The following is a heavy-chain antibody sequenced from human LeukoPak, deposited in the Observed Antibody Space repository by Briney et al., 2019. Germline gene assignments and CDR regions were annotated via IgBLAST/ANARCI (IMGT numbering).Heavy chain of an antibody. CDR3: AKGTKTVAGSLDY. V-gene: IGHV3-9*01. CDR2: ISWNSGSI. CDR1: GFTLDDYA. J-gene: IGHJ4*02. Sequence: GRSLRLSCAASGFTLDDYAMHWVRQAPGKGLEWVSGISWNSGSIGYADSVKGRFTISRDNAKNSLYLQMNSLRAEDTALYYCAKGTKTVAGSLDYWGQGTLVTVSS. D-gene: IGHD6-19*01.